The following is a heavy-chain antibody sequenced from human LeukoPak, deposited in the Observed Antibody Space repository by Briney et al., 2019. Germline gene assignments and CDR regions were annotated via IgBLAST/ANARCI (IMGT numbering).Heavy chain of an antibody. D-gene: IGHD3-22*01. CDR3: ARGAHSGFYYDSSGYYDRFDY. V-gene: IGHV1-46*01. Sequence: GASVKVSCKASGYTFTSYYMHWVRQAPGQGLEWMGIINPSGGSTSYAQKFQGRVTMTRDTSTSTVYMELSSLRSEDTAVYYYARGAHSGFYYDSSGYYDRFDYWGQGTLVTVSS. J-gene: IGHJ4*02. CDR1: GYTFTSYY. CDR2: INPSGGST.